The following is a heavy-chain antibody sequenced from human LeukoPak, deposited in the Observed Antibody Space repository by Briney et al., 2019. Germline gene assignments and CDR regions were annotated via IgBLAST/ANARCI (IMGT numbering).Heavy chain of an antibody. Sequence: GSLRLSCAASGFTFSSYAMSWVRQAPGKGLEWIGSVYHSGSTYYNPSLKSRVTIWVDTSKNQFSLKLSSVTAADTAVYYCAREALLYAFDIWGQGTMVTVSS. CDR2: VYHSGST. CDR3: AREALLYAFDI. J-gene: IGHJ3*02. V-gene: IGHV4-38-2*02. CDR1: GFTFSSYA. D-gene: IGHD3-10*01.